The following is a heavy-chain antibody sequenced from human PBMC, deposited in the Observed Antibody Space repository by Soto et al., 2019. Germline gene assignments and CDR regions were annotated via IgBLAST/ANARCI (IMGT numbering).Heavy chain of an antibody. D-gene: IGHD4-4*01. CDR3: AKDLSNNESGSRRPDY. Sequence: GGSLRLSCAPSRFIFSSYLVHWVRQASGKGLEGVADISYEGSNKYYADSVKGRFTIPRDNSKDTLYLQMNSRRAEDTAVYNCAKDLSNNESGSRRPDYWGQGTLVTVSS. CDR2: ISYEGSNK. CDR1: RFIFSSYL. V-gene: IGHV3-30*18. J-gene: IGHJ4*02.